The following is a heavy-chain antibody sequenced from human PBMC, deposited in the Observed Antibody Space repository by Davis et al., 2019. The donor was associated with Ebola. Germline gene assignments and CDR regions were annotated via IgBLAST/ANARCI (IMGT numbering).Heavy chain of an antibody. V-gene: IGHV4-34*01. CDR2: INHSGST. D-gene: IGHD6-13*01. CDR3: ARDQGWQQLAYFDY. J-gene: IGHJ4*02. CDR1: GGSFSGYY. Sequence: SETLSLTCAVYGGSFSGYYWSWIRQPPGKGLEWMGEINHSGSTNYNPSLKSRVTISVDTSKNQFSLKLSSVTAADTAVYYCARDQGWQQLAYFDYWGQGTLVTVSS.